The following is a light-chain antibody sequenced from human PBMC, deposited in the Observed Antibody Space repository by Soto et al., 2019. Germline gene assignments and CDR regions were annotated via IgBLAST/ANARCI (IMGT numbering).Light chain of an antibody. Sequence: DIQMTQSPSTLPASVGARVPITCRASQNISSFAWYQQKPGKAPKILIFATSTLQSGVPSRFSGSGSGTDFTLTITSLQSEDFATYHCQQARSFPVTFGQGTRLEI. V-gene: IGKV1-9*01. J-gene: IGKJ5*01. CDR1: QNISS. CDR3: QQARSFPVT. CDR2: ATS.